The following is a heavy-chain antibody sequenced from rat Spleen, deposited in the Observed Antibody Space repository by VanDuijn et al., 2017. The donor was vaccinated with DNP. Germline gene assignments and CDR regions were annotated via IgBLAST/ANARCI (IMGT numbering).Heavy chain of an antibody. Sequence: EVQLVESGGGLVQPGRSLKVSCTASGFTFSDYYMAWVRQAPKKGLEWVASISKEGRGIYYGDSVKGRFTISRDNAKSTLYLQMNSLRSEDTATYYCARHVDFWGQGVMVTVSS. V-gene: IGHV5-22*01. CDR3: ARHVDF. J-gene: IGHJ2*01. CDR2: ISKEGRGI. CDR1: GFTFSDYY.